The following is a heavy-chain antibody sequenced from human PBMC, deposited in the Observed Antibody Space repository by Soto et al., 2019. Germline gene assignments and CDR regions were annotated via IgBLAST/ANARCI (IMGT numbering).Heavy chain of an antibody. V-gene: IGHV4-39*01. Sequence: PSETLSLTCTVSGGSISSSSYYWGWIRQPPGKGLEWIGSIYYSGSTYYNPSLKSRVTISVDTSKNQFSLKLSSVTAADTAVYYCASYVWGSYQSPMGGPWGQGTLVNVS. CDR3: ASYVWGSYQSPMGGP. D-gene: IGHD3-16*02. J-gene: IGHJ4*02. CDR2: IYYSGST. CDR1: GGSISSSSYY.